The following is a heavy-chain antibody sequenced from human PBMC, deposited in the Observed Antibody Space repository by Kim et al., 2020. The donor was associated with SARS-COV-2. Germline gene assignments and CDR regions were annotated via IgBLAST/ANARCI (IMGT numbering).Heavy chain of an antibody. V-gene: IGHV4-4*07. Sequence: YNPSLKSRVTMSVDTSKNQFSLKLSSVTAADTAVYYCARDAARTGDHFDYWGQGTLVTVSS. J-gene: IGHJ4*02. D-gene: IGHD7-27*01. CDR3: ARDAARTGDHFDY.